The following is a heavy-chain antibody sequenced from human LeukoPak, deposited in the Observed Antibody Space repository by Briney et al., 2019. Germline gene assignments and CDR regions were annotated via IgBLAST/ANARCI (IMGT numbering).Heavy chain of an antibody. CDR1: GGSISSSSYY. D-gene: IGHD3-3*01. V-gene: IGHV4-39*01. Sequence: SETLSLTCTVSGGSISSSSYYWGWIRQPPGKGLEWIGSIYYSGSTYYNPSLKSRVTISVDTSKNQFSLKLSSVTAADAAVYYCARLRVRFLEWLQRKVDAFDIWGQGTMVTVSS. CDR2: IYYSGST. CDR3: ARLRVRFLEWLQRKVDAFDI. J-gene: IGHJ3*02.